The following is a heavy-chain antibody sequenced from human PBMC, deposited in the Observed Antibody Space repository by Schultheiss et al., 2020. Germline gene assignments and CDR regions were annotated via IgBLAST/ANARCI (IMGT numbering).Heavy chain of an antibody. CDR2: IYYSGST. Sequence: SETLSLTCTVSGGSISSSSYYWGWIRQPPGKGLEWIGSIYYSGSTYYNPSLKSRVTISVDTSKNQFSLKLSSVTAADTAVYYCAKVGPPTYYYYGMDVWGQGTTVTVAS. CDR3: AKVGPPTYYYYGMDV. V-gene: IGHV4-39*01. D-gene: IGHD1-26*01. J-gene: IGHJ6*02. CDR1: GGSISSSSYY.